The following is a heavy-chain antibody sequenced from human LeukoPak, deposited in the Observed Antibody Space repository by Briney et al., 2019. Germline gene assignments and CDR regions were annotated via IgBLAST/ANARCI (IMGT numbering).Heavy chain of an antibody. Sequence: PSETLSLTCTVSRGSIRSRSFYWGWVPSPPGKGLEWFGSIYYSGETYFNPSLRSRVTISVDTSKTQFYLHLSTVTAADTAVYYCAISVSGSSEPYFDDWGQGSLVTVSS. J-gene: IGHJ4*02. V-gene: IGHV4-39*01. CDR3: AISVSGSSEPYFDD. CDR1: RGSIRSRSFY. D-gene: IGHD3-10*01. CDR2: IYYSGET.